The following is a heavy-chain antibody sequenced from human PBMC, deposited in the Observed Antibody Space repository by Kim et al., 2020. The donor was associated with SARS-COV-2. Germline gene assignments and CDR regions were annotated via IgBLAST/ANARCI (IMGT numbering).Heavy chain of an antibody. Sequence: KQYYADSVKGRFTMSRDNSKNTLYLQMNNLRPEDTAVYYCARGESAAYFDHWGQGTLVTVSS. V-gene: IGHV3-30*01. CDR3: ARGESAAYFDH. J-gene: IGHJ4*02. CDR2: KQ. D-gene: IGHD3-16*01.